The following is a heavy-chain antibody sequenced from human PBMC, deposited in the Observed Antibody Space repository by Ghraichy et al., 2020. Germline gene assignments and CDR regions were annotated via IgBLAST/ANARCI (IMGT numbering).Heavy chain of an antibody. V-gene: IGHV3-30*04. CDR3: ARGPPRAYYFDY. CDR2: ISYDGSNK. J-gene: IGHJ4*02. CDR1: GFTFSSYA. Sequence: GESLNISCAASGFTFSSYAMHWVRQAPGKGLEWVAVISYDGSNKYYVDSVKGRFTISRDNSKNTLYLQMNSLRAEDTAVYYCARGPPRAYYFDYWGQGTLVTVSS.